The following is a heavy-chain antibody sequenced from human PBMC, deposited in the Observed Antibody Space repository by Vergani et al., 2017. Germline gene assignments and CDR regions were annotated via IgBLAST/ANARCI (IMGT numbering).Heavy chain of an antibody. J-gene: IGHJ4*02. D-gene: IGHD2-2*01. CDR1: GFTFSSYA. Sequence: QVQLVESGGGVVQPGRSLRLSCVASGFTFSSYAMHWVRQAPGKGLEWVAVISYDGSNKYYADSVKGRFTISRDNSKNTLYLQMNSLRAEDTAVYYCARDWGPWDIVVVGNYWGQGTLFTVSS. CDR3: ARDWGPWDIVVVGNY. V-gene: IGHV3-30-3*01. CDR2: ISYDGSNK.